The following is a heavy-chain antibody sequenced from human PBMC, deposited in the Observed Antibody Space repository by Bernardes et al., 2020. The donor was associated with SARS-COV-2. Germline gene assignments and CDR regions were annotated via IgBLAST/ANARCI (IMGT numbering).Heavy chain of an antibody. CDR2: IYPGDSDT. D-gene: IGHD1-26*01. CDR1: GYDLPNYW. CDR3: ARRTILDSGMVGFDY. Sequence: GESRKISRKGSGYDLPNYWFAWVRQMPGKGLEWMGTIYPGDSDTRYSPSFQGQVTISADKSISTAYVQWNNLKVSDTGMYYCARRTILDSGMVGFDYWGQGTLVTVSS. J-gene: IGHJ4*02. V-gene: IGHV5-51*01.